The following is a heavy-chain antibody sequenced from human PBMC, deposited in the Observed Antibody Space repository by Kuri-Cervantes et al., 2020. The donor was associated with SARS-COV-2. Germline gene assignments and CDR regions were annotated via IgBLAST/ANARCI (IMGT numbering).Heavy chain of an antibody. V-gene: IGHV4-34*01. J-gene: IGHJ6*02. D-gene: IGHD4-17*01. CDR1: GGSFSNYY. CDR2: INHSGNT. CDR3: ARGDRDYLLGYYKGMDV. Sequence: SETLSLTCAVYGGSFSNYYWTWIRQPPGKGLEWIGEINHSGNTNYNPSLKSRVTISVDTSKNQISLKLSSVTAADTAVYYCARGDRDYLLGYYKGMDVWGQGTTVTVSS.